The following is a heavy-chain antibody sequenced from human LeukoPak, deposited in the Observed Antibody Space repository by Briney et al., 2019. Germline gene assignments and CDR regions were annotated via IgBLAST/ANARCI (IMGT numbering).Heavy chain of an antibody. V-gene: IGHV4-34*01. CDR1: GGSFSGYY. Sequence: SETLSLTCAVYGGSFSGYYWSWIRQPPGKGLEWIGEINHSGSTNYNPSLKSRVTISVDTSKNQFSQKLSSVTAADTAVYYCARGLSRSGSYAYPTVSWGQGTLVTVSS. CDR3: ARGLSRSGSYAYPTVS. D-gene: IGHD1-26*01. J-gene: IGHJ5*02. CDR2: INHSGST.